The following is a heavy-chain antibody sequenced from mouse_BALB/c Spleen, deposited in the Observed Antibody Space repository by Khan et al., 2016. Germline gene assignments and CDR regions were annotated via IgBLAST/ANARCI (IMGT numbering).Heavy chain of an antibody. J-gene: IGHJ2*01. CDR2: INTYTGEP. CDR3: ARMDGYYDY. D-gene: IGHD2-3*01. Sequence: QIQLVQSGPELKKPGETVKISCKASGYTFTNYGMNWVKQAPGKGLKWMGWINTYTGEPTYADDFKGRFAFSLETSASTAYLQINKLKNEDMATYFCARMDGYYDYWGQGTTLTVSS. V-gene: IGHV9-1*02. CDR1: GYTFTNYG.